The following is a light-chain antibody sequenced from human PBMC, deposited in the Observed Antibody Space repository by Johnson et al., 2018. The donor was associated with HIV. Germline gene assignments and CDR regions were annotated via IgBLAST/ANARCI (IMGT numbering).Light chain of an antibody. Sequence: QAVLTQPPSVSAAPGQKVTVSCSGSSSNIENNYVSWYQQFPARAPKLLIYDNTKRPSGIPDRFSGSKSDASATLAITGLQTGDEADYYCGTWDNSLTAYVSGTGTKSTGL. CDR3: GTWDNSLTAYV. V-gene: IGLV1-51*01. CDR2: DNT. CDR1: SSNIENNY. J-gene: IGLJ1*01.